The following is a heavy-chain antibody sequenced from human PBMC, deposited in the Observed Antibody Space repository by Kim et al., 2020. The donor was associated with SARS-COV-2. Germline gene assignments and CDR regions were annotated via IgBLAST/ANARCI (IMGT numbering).Heavy chain of an antibody. V-gene: IGHV4-34*01. Sequence: NPSLKSRVTISVDTSNNQFSLKLSSVTAADTAVYYCARGQLKQQRRHFDYWGQGTLVTVSS. CDR3: ARGQLKQQRRHFDY. J-gene: IGHJ4*02. D-gene: IGHD6-13*01.